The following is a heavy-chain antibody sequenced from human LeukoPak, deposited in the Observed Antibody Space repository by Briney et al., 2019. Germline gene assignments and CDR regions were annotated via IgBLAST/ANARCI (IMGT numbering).Heavy chain of an antibody. CDR3: ARLSHGYSSGWYGSSAYYYYGMDV. V-gene: IGHV4-34*01. CDR2: INHSGST. Sequence: SETLSLTCAVYGGSFSGYYWSWIRQPPGKGLEWIGEINHSGSTNYNPSLKSRVTISVDTSKNQFSLKLSSVTAADTAVYYCARLSHGYSSGWYGSSAYYYYGMDVWGQGTTVTVSS. J-gene: IGHJ6*02. CDR1: GGSFSGYY. D-gene: IGHD6-19*01.